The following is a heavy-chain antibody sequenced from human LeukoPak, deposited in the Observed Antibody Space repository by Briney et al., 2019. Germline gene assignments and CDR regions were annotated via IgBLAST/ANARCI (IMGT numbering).Heavy chain of an antibody. Sequence: SVKVSCKASGYTFTSYGISWVRQAPGQGLEWMGCISAYNGNTNYAQKLQGRVTMTTDTSTGTAYMELRSLRSDDTAVYYCARNDYGDRAVAFDIWGQGTMVTVSS. CDR2: ISAYNGNT. CDR3: ARNDYGDRAVAFDI. V-gene: IGHV1-18*04. D-gene: IGHD4-17*01. CDR1: GYTFTSYG. J-gene: IGHJ3*02.